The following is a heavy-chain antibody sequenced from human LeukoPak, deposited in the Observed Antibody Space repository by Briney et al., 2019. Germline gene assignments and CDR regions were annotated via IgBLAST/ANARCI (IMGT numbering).Heavy chain of an antibody. Sequence: GASVKVSCKASGGSFSNYAISWVRQAPGQGLEWMGGIIPIFGTANYAQKFRGRVTITADKSTRTAYMELSSLRSEDTAVYYCARRGGSSTSCYGWCWFDPWGQGTLVTVSS. J-gene: IGHJ5*02. CDR2: IIPIFGTA. V-gene: IGHV1-69*06. CDR3: ARRGGSSTSCYGWCWFDP. D-gene: IGHD2-2*01. CDR1: GGSFSNYA.